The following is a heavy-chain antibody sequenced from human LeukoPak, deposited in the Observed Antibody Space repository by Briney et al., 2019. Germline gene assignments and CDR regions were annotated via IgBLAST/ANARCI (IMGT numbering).Heavy chain of an antibody. Sequence: GGSLRLSCAASGFTFSSCAMNWVRQAPGKGLEWVSGISGSGSSTYYADSVKGRFTISRDSSKNTVYLQMNSLRAEDTAIYYCAKADGSYKTLIDYWGQGTLVTVS. CDR2: ISGSGSST. J-gene: IGHJ4*02. D-gene: IGHD3-10*01. CDR1: GFTFSSCA. V-gene: IGHV3-23*01. CDR3: AKADGSYKTLIDY.